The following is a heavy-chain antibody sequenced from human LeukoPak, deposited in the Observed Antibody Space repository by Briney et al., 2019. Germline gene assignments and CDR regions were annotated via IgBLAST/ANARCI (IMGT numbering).Heavy chain of an antibody. CDR3: ARGFTRLVGAPSSFDY. D-gene: IGHD1-26*01. CDR1: GGSVSSGSYY. J-gene: IGHJ4*02. Sequence: PSETLSLTCTVSGGSVSSGSYYWSWIRQPPGKGLEWIGYIYYSGSTNYNPSLKSRVTISVDTSKNQFSLKLSSVTAADTAVYYCARGFTRLVGAPSSFDYWGQGTLVTVSS. CDR2: IYYSGST. V-gene: IGHV4-61*01.